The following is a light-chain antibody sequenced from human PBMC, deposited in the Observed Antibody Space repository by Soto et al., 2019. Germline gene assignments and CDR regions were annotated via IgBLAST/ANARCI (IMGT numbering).Light chain of an antibody. CDR3: SAYTTTSTLI. J-gene: IGLJ1*01. Sequence: QSVLTQPASVSGSPGQSATISCTGTSSDVGGYDYVSWYQQHPGTAPKLMLYEVNNRPSGVSNRLSGSKSGNTASLIISGLHSEDEADYYCSAYTTTSTLIFGTGTKVTVL. CDR1: SSDVGGYDY. V-gene: IGLV2-14*01. CDR2: EVN.